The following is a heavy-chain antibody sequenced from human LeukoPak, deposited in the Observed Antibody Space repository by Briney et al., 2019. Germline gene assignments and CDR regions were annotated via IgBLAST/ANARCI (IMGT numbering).Heavy chain of an antibody. D-gene: IGHD6-13*01. CDR2: MNPNSGKT. CDR3: ARGRPGPAGAGTYDF. CDR1: GYTFTTSD. J-gene: IGHJ4*02. Sequence: ASVKVSCKASGYTFTTSDINWVRQATGRGLEWMGWMNPNSGKTGSAQKFQGRLTMTKNTSTTTAYMEVTGLRFEDTAIYYCARGRPGPAGAGTYDFWGQGTLITVSS. V-gene: IGHV1-8*01.